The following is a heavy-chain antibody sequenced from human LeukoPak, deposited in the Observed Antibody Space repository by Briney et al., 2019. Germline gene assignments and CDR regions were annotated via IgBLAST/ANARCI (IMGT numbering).Heavy chain of an antibody. CDR3: ARDRLIGSDFTFDY. Sequence: ASVKVSCKASGYTFTSYGISWVRQAPGQGLEWTGWISAYNGNTNYAQKLQGRVTITTDTSTSTAYMELSSLRSEDTAVYYCARDRLIGSDFTFDYWGQGTLVAVSS. CDR2: ISAYNGNT. D-gene: IGHD2-21*02. CDR1: GYTFTSYG. V-gene: IGHV1-18*01. J-gene: IGHJ4*02.